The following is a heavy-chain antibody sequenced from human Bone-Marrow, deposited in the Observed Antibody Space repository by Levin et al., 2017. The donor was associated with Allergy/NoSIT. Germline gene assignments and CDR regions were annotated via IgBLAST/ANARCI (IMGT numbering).Heavy chain of an antibody. CDR1: GGTFSNYA. Sequence: GASVKVSCKASGGTFSNYAINWVRQAPGQGLEWMGRIIPILDIANSAQKFQGRVTITADKSTSTAYMDLSSLKSEDTAVYYCARVWPEKSYGDAFDMWGQGTMVTVSS. D-gene: IGHD5-18*01. V-gene: IGHV1-69*04. CDR2: IIPILDIA. CDR3: ARVWPEKSYGDAFDM. J-gene: IGHJ3*02.